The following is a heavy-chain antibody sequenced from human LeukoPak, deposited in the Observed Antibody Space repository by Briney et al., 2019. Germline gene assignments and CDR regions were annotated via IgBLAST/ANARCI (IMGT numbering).Heavy chain of an antibody. CDR2: IYYSGST. D-gene: IGHD4-17*01. CDR3: ARQPTTVTTNYYYGMDV. J-gene: IGHJ6*02. CDR1: GGSFSSYY. V-gene: IGHV4-39*01. Sequence: SETLSLTCAVYGGSFSSYYWGWIRQPPGKGLEWIGSIYYSGSTYYNPSLKSRVTISVDTSKNQFSLKLSSVTAADTAVYYCARQPTTVTTNYYYGMDVWGQGTTVTVSS.